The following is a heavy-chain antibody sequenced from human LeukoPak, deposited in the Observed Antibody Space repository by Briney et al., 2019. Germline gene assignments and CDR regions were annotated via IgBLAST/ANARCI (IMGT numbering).Heavy chain of an antibody. CDR1: GGXLSAYY. V-gene: IGHV4-59*08. D-gene: IGHD1-26*01. J-gene: IGHJ5*02. Sequence: PSETLSLTCTVSGGXLSAYYCSCIRQPPGQGLEGIGYIYYSGSTNYNPSLKRRVTISVDTSKNQFSLNLSSVTAADTALYYCARHGRSGGYYTWFDPWGQGTLVTVSS. CDR3: ARHGRSGGYYTWFDP. CDR2: IYYSGST.